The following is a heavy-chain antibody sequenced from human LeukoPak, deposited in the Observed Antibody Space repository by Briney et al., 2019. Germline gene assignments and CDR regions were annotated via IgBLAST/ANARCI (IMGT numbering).Heavy chain of an antibody. CDR2: ISGSGGST. Sequence: GGSLRLSCAASGFTFSSYAMSWVRQAPGKGLEWVSAISGSGGSTYYADSVKGRFTISRDNSKNTLYLQMNSLRAEDTAVYYCASIYSGYYYGMDVWGQGTTVTVSS. D-gene: IGHD2-15*01. J-gene: IGHJ6*02. CDR1: GFTFSSYA. V-gene: IGHV3-23*01. CDR3: ASIYSGYYYGMDV.